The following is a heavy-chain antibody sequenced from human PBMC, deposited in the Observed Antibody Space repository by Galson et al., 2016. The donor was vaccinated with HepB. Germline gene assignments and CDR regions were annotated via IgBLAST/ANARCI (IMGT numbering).Heavy chain of an antibody. J-gene: IGHJ4*02. D-gene: IGHD6-13*01. CDR1: GFTFSTYA. CDR2: ISYDGSNE. CDR3: ARSRSSWFFAY. Sequence: SLRLSCAASGFTFSTYAIHWVRQAPGKGLQWVAFISYDGSNEYQADSVKGRFTISRDNSKNMVYLQMNSLTPEDTAVYYGARSRSSWFFAYWGQGTLVTVSS. V-gene: IGHV3-30*04.